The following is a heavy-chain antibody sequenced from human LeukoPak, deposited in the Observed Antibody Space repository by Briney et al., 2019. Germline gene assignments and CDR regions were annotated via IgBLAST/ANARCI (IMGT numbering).Heavy chain of an antibody. CDR1: GGSIYSHY. CDR3: MRRDTGWNYSDY. V-gene: IGHV4-59*08. J-gene: IGHJ4*02. D-gene: IGHD6-19*01. Sequence: SETLSLTCGVSGGSIYSHYWGWIRQPPGKGLEWIGDIYYKGNTNYNPSLKSRVTISLDASKNHLSLTLTSVVAADTAIYYCMRRDTGWNYSDYWGQGILVTVSS. CDR2: IYYKGNT.